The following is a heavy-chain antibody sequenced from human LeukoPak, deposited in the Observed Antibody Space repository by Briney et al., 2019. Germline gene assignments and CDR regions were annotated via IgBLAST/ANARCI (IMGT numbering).Heavy chain of an antibody. J-gene: IGHJ4*02. V-gene: IGHV1-18*01. CDR2: ISAYNGNT. Sequence: ASVKVSCKASGYTFTSYGISWVRQAPGQGLEWMGWISAYNGNTNYAQKLQGRVTMTTDTSTSTAYMELRSLRSDDTAVYYCAISRSSSWYKVPFDYWGQGTLVTVSS. D-gene: IGHD6-13*01. CDR1: GYTFTSYG. CDR3: AISRSSSWYKVPFDY.